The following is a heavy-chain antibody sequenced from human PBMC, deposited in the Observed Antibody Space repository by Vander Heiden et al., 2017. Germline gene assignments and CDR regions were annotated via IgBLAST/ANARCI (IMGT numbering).Heavy chain of an antibody. J-gene: IGHJ6*02. V-gene: IGHV3-48*02. Sequence: EVQLVDSGGSLEQPRGSLRLSCAASGFTFNRYSMNGVRQAPGKGLEWVSYISSSSSTIYYADSVKGRFTISRDNAKNSLYLQMNSLRDEDTAVYYCAREEVLLEPHMDVWGQGTTVTVSS. CDR2: ISSSSSTI. CDR3: AREEVLLEPHMDV. CDR1: GFTFNRYS. D-gene: IGHD3-10*01.